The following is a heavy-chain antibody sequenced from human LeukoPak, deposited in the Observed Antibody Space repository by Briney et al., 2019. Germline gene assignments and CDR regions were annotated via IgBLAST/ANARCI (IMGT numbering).Heavy chain of an antibody. Sequence: SETLSLTCAVYGGSFSGYYWSWIRQPPGKGLEWIGEINHSGSTNYNPSLKSRVTISVDTSKNQFSLKLSSVTAADTAVYYCARDIPIAAAGHYYYMDVWGKGTTVTVSS. CDR1: GGSFSGYY. V-gene: IGHV4-34*01. CDR3: ARDIPIAAAGHYYYMDV. D-gene: IGHD6-13*01. J-gene: IGHJ6*03. CDR2: INHSGST.